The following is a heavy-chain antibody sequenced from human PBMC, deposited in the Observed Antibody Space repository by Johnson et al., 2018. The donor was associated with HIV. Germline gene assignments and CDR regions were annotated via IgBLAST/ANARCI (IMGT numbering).Heavy chain of an antibody. V-gene: IGHV3-30*02. CDR1: GFTFSSYG. CDR2: IRYDGSNQ. CDR3: AKQGSDPPL. J-gene: IGHJ3*01. Sequence: QVQLVESGGGLVQPGGSLRLSCAASGFTFSSYGMHWVRQAPGKGLEWVAFIRYDGSNQYYADSVKGRFTISRDNSKTTLYLQMNSLRAEDTAVYFCAKQGSDPPLWGQGTLVTVSS.